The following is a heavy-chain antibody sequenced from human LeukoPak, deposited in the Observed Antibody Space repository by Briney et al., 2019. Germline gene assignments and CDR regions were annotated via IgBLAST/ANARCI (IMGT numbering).Heavy chain of an antibody. D-gene: IGHD6-13*01. CDR2: ISWNSGSI. V-gene: IGHV3-9*01. Sequence: PGGSLRLSCAASGFTFDDYAMHWVRHAPGKGLEWVSGISWNSGSIAYADSVKGRFTISRDNAKNSLYLQMNSLRVEDAALYCCAKDIRTYGSTWYLFDCWGQGTLVTVSS. J-gene: IGHJ4*02. CDR1: GFTFDDYA. CDR3: AKDIRTYGSTWYLFDC.